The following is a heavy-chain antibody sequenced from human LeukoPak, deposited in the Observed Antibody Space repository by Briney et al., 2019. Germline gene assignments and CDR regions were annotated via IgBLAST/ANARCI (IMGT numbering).Heavy chain of an antibody. CDR2: IYYSGST. J-gene: IGHJ4*02. D-gene: IGHD3-3*01. Sequence: PSETLSLTCAVYGGSFSGYYWSWIRQPPGKGLEWIGYIYYSGSTNYNPSLKSRVTISVDTSKNQFSLKLSSVTAADTAVYYCARGQRDDFWSGYQGDYFDYWGQGTLVTVSS. CDR1: GGSFSGYY. V-gene: IGHV4-59*01. CDR3: ARGQRDDFWSGYQGDYFDY.